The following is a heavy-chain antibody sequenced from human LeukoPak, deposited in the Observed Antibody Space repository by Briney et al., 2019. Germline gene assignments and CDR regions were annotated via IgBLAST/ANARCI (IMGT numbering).Heavy chain of an antibody. Sequence: GGSLRLSCAASGFTFSSYVMHWVRQAPGKGLEWVAVISYDGSNKYYADSVKGRFTISRDNSKNTLYLQMNSLRAEDTAVYYCAKDLSVSMVRGVRVHYYYMDVWGKGTTVTVSS. J-gene: IGHJ6*03. V-gene: IGHV3-30-3*01. CDR2: ISYDGSNK. D-gene: IGHD3-10*01. CDR1: GFTFSSYV. CDR3: AKDLSVSMVRGVRVHYYYMDV.